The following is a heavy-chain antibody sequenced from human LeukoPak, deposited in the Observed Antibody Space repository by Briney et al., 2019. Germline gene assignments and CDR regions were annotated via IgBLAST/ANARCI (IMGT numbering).Heavy chain of an antibody. CDR3: GRNYGDLDY. V-gene: IGHV3-48*02. CDR2: ISTTGSTI. J-gene: IGHJ4*02. Sequence: GGSLRLSCAASGFTFSSYSLNWGRQAPGKGLEWVSYISTTGSTIYYADSVKGRFTISRDNAKNSLYLQMNSLRDEDTAVYYCGRNYGDLDYWGQGTLVTVSS. CDR1: GFTFSSYS. D-gene: IGHD4-17*01.